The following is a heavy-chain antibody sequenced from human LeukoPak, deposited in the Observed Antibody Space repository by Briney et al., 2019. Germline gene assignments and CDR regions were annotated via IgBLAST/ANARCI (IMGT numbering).Heavy chain of an antibody. CDR3: ARGRNLTLWADY. V-gene: IGHV3-30*04. J-gene: IGHJ4*02. D-gene: IGHD1-14*01. CDR1: GFTFSSYA. Sequence: PGGSLRLSCAASGFTFSSYAMHWVRQAPGKGLEWVAVISYDGSNKYYADSVKGRFTISRDNSKNTLYLQMNSLRGEDTAVYYCARGRNLTLWADYWGQGTLVTVSS. CDR2: ISYDGSNK.